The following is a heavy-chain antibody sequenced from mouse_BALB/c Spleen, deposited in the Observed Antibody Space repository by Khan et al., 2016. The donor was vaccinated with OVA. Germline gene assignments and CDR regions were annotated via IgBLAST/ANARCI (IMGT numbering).Heavy chain of an antibody. V-gene: IGHV1S81*02. CDR1: GYTFTSYY. Sequence: QVQLQQPGAELVKPGASVRLSCKASGYTFTSYYLYWVKQRPGHGLEWIGDINPSIGGTNFNENFKTKATLTVDKSSSTAYMQLSSLTSEDSAVYYCTRSGYGAFAYWGQGTLVTVSA. CDR2: INPSIGGT. J-gene: IGHJ3*01. CDR3: TRSGYGAFAY. D-gene: IGHD1-1*02.